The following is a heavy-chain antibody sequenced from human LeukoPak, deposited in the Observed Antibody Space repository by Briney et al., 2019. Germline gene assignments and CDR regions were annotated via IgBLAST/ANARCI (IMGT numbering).Heavy chain of an antibody. CDR1: GYTFTSYG. CDR3: ARALTSLIYYYFMDV. CDR2: ISAFNGNT. Sequence: ASVTVSCLDSGYTFTSYGISWVRQAPGRGREWMGWISAFNGNTNYAHMLQGRVTMTTGPSTSTAYMELRSLRSDDTAVYYCARALTSLIYYYFMDVWGNGTPVTVSS. J-gene: IGHJ6*03. V-gene: IGHV1-18*01. D-gene: IGHD4/OR15-4a*01.